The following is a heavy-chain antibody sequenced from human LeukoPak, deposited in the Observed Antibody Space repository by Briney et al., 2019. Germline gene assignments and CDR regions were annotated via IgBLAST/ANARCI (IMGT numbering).Heavy chain of an antibody. J-gene: IGHJ4*02. CDR1: GFTFSSYE. Sequence: GGTLRLSCAASGFTFSSYEMNWVRQAPGKGLEGVSYISISGSTIYYADSVKGRFTISRDNAKNSLYLQMNRLRAEDTAVYYCARELASSGWYSSYYFDYWGQGTLVTVSS. CDR2: ISISGSTI. V-gene: IGHV3-48*03. D-gene: IGHD6-19*01. CDR3: ARELASSGWYSSYYFDY.